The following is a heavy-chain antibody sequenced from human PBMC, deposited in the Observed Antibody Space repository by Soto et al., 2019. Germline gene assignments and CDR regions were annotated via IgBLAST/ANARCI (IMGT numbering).Heavy chain of an antibody. CDR3: ARDRPPDY. D-gene: IGHD6-6*01. CDR1: GYTFTAYY. V-gene: IGHV1-2*02. Sequence: QVQLVQSGAEVKKPGASVKVSCKASGYTFTAYYIHWVRQAPGQGLEWVGWINPNTRDTYYGQKFQGRVTMTRDTSITIAYMELSSLTSDDTAVYYCARDRPPDYWGQGTLVTVSS. J-gene: IGHJ4*02. CDR2: INPNTRDT.